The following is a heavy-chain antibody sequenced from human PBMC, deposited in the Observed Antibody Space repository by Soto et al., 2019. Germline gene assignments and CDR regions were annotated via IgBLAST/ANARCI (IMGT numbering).Heavy chain of an antibody. Sequence: QVQLMQSGAEVKKPGSSVKVSCKASGGTFSTSAISWVRQAPGEGLEWVGGIMPVFATPDDAQQFQGRVTISADESTHKAYLELTRLRTDATAVYYCARDTDRQQLRGNYYYILDVLGQGTAITVSS. V-gene: IGHV1-69*12. CDR2: IMPVFATP. CDR1: GGTFSTSA. CDR3: ARDTDRQQLRGNYYYILDV. J-gene: IGHJ6*02. D-gene: IGHD3-16*01.